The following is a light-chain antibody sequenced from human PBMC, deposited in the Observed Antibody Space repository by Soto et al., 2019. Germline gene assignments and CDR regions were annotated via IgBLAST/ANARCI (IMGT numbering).Light chain of an antibody. J-gene: IGKJ2*01. CDR3: QQYDSSPMYT. V-gene: IGKV3-20*01. Sequence: EVVLTQSPGTVSLSPGERATLSCRASQSVNSNYLAWYQQKPNQAPRLLIYGASTRATGIPDRFSGSGSGTDFTLTISRLEPEDFAVYYCQQYDSSPMYTFGQGTKLEIK. CDR2: GAS. CDR1: QSVNSNY.